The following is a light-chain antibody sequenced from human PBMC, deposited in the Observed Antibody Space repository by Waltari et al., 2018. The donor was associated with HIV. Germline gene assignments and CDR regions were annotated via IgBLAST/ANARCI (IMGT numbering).Light chain of an antibody. CDR3: QEYNRG. CDR2: KAS. V-gene: IGKV1-5*03. J-gene: IGKJ1*01. CDR1: LGIDDW. Sequence: DSQMTQSPSTLSASVGDRVTITCRDSLGIDDWLAWYQQKPGKAPKLLIYKASNLETGVPSRFSGSGFGAEFTLTISSLQPDDLATYYCQEYNRGFGQGTKVEIK.